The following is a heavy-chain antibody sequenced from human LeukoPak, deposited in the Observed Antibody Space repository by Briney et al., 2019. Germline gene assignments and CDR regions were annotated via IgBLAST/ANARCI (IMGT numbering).Heavy chain of an antibody. V-gene: IGHV3-33*01. CDR2: IWYDGSSK. CDR1: GFSFSRYG. CDR3: ARDLYSSSAGFLDY. D-gene: IGHD6-6*01. J-gene: IGHJ4*02. Sequence: GRSQRLSCAASGFSFSRYGMHWVRQAPGQGLGWVANIWYDGSSKYYTDSVKGRFTISRDNSKNTLYLQMNSLRAEDTAVYYCARDLYSSSAGFLDYWGQGTLVSVSS.